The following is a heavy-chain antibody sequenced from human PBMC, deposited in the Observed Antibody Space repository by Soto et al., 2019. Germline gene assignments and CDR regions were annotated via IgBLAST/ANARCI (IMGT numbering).Heavy chain of an antibody. D-gene: IGHD3-3*01. CDR1: GGSISSGGYS. CDR2: IYHSGST. CDR3: ARHKHDFWSGYYPSWFDP. J-gene: IGHJ5*02. V-gene: IGHV4-30-2*01. Sequence: SETLSLTCAVSGGSISSGGYSWSWIRQPPGKGLEWIGYIYHSGSTYYNPSLKSRVTISVDRSKNQFSLKLSSVTAADTAGYYCARHKHDFWSGYYPSWFDPWGQGTLVTVSS.